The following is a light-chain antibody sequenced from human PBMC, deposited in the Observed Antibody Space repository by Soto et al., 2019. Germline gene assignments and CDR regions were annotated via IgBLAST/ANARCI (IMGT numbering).Light chain of an antibody. J-gene: IGKJ4*01. CDR1: QGIRND. CDR2: AAS. CDR3: LQDYNYPLT. Sequence: AIQMTQSPSSLSASVGDRVTITCRASQGIRNDLGWYQQKPGKAPNLLIYAASSLQSGVPSRFGGSGSGTDFTLTISSLQPEDFATYYCLQDYNYPLTFGGGTKVEIK. V-gene: IGKV1-6*01.